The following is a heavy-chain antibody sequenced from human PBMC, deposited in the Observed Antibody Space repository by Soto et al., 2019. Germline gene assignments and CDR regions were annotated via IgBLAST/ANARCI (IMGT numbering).Heavy chain of an antibody. CDR3: ARDVRAYYFDY. Sequence: GGSLRLSCAASGFTVSSNYMSWVRQAPGKGLEWVSVIYSSGSTYYADSVKGRFTISRDNSKNTLYLQMNSLRAEDTAVYYCARDVRAYYFDYWGQGTLVTVSS. J-gene: IGHJ4*02. CDR1: GFTVSSNY. CDR2: IYSSGST. V-gene: IGHV3-66*01.